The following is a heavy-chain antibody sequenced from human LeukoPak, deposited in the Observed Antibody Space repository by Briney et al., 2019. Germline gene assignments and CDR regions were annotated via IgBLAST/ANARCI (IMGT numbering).Heavy chain of an antibody. J-gene: IGHJ4*02. Sequence: PGGSLRLSCAASGFTFSSYAMSWVRQAPGKGLGWVSTISGGSGSTYYADSVKGRFTISRDNSKNTLYLQMNSLRAEDTAVYYCASGIAIFGAPFDYWGQGALVTVSS. CDR3: ASGIAIFGAPFDY. D-gene: IGHD3-3*01. V-gene: IGHV3-23*01. CDR2: ISGGSGST. CDR1: GFTFSSYA.